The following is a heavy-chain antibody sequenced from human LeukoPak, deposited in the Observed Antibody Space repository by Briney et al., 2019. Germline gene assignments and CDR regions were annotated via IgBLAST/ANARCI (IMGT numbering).Heavy chain of an antibody. CDR3: AKDKTSVHWYFDL. Sequence: GASVKVSCKASGYTFTSYGISWVRQAPGQGLEWMGGISPFFGTTTYAQKFQGRVTITADESTSTVYMELSSLRSEDTAVYYCAKDKTSVHWYFDLWGRGTLVTVSS. CDR2: ISPFFGTT. V-gene: IGHV1-69*13. J-gene: IGHJ2*01. CDR1: GYTFTSYG.